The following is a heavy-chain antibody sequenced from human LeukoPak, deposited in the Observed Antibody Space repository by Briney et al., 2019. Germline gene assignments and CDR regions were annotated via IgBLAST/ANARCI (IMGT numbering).Heavy chain of an antibody. Sequence: PGGSLRLSCAASGFTFSSYAMSWVRQAPGKGLDWVSSISVSGGGTYYADSVRGRFTISRDNSKNTLYLHMNSLRAEDTAVYYCVKDWRDESNCGGDCLQYWGQGTLVTVSS. V-gene: IGHV3-23*01. CDR2: ISVSGGGT. CDR1: GFTFSSYA. CDR3: VKDWRDESNCGGDCLQY. J-gene: IGHJ4*02. D-gene: IGHD2-21*02.